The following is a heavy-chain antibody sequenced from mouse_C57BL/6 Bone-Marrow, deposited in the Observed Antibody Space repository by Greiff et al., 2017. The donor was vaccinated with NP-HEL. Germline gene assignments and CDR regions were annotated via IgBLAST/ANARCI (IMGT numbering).Heavy chain of an antibody. J-gene: IGHJ1*03. CDR1: GFTFSSYA. Sequence: DVMLVESGEGLVKPGGSLKLSCAASGFTFSSYAMSWVRQTPEKRLEWVAYISSGGDYIYYADTVKGRFTISRDNARNTLYLQMSSLKSEDTAMYYCTRGWLRRGYFDVWGTGTTVTVSS. CDR2: ISSGGDYI. CDR3: TRGWLRRGYFDV. D-gene: IGHD2-2*01. V-gene: IGHV5-9-1*02.